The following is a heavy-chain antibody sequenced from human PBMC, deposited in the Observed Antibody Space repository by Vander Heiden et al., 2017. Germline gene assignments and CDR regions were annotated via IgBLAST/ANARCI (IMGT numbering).Heavy chain of an antibody. V-gene: IGHV3-30-3*01. CDR3: ARSGHSGSYYGWFDP. J-gene: IGHJ5*02. CDR2: ISYDGSNK. D-gene: IGHD1-26*01. CDR1: GFTFSSYA. Sequence: QVQLVASGGGVVQPGRSLRLSCAASGFTFSSYAMHWVRQAPGKGLEWVAVISYDGSNKYYADSVKGRFTISRDNSKNTLYLQMNSLRAEDTAVYYCARSGHSGSYYGWFDPWGQGTLVTVSS.